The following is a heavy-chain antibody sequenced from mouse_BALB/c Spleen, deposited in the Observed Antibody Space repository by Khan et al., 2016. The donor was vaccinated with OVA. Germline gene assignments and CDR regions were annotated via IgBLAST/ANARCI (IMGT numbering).Heavy chain of an antibody. Sequence: VQLQESGAELVKPGASVRLSCKASGYTFTSYYLYWVKQRPGQGLEWIGDINPSSGGTNFNEKFKSKATLTVDNSSSTAYIQLNSLTSEDSAVYYCTRSGYGSFAYWGQGTLVTVSA. CDR1: GYTFTSYY. CDR3: TRSGYGSFAY. D-gene: IGHD2-2*01. J-gene: IGHJ3*01. V-gene: IGHV1S81*02. CDR2: INPSSGGT.